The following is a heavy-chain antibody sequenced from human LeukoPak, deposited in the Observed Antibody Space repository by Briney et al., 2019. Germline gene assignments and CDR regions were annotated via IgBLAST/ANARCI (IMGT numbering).Heavy chain of an antibody. CDR2: IYYSGGT. CDR3: ARLTQITAWYIHY. Sequence: SETLSLTCTVSGGSISSYYWSWIRQPPGKGLEWIGYIYYSGGTDYNPSLKSRVSISLDTPKNQFSLKLTSVTAADTAVYYCARLTQITAWYIHYWGQGTLVTVSS. V-gene: IGHV4-59*08. J-gene: IGHJ4*02. CDR1: GGSISSYY. D-gene: IGHD4-23*01.